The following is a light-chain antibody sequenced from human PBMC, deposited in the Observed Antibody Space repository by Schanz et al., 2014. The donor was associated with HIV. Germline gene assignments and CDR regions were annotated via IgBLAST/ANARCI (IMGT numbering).Light chain of an antibody. CDR2: ASS. J-gene: IGKJ4*01. Sequence: DIQMTQSPSSLSASVGDRVTITCRASQDISNYVAWYQQKPGKIPKLLILASSALQSGVPSRFSGSGSGTDFTLTIISLQSEDVATYYCQNYHSVPLTFGGGTKVELK. CDR3: QNYHSVPLT. V-gene: IGKV1-27*01. CDR1: QDISNY.